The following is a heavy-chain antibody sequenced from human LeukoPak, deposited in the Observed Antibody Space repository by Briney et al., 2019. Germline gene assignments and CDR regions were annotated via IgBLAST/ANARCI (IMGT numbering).Heavy chain of an antibody. J-gene: IGHJ6*03. Sequence: GGSLRPSCAASGFTFSSYAMSWVRQAPGKGLEWVSGISGSGGSTYYADSVKGRFTISRDNSKKTLHLQMNSLRAEDTAVYYCAKHDGNIPYYYYYMDVWGKGTTVTVSS. CDR3: AKHDGNIPYYYYYMDV. D-gene: IGHD4-23*01. CDR2: ISGSGGST. V-gene: IGHV3-23*01. CDR1: GFTFSSYA.